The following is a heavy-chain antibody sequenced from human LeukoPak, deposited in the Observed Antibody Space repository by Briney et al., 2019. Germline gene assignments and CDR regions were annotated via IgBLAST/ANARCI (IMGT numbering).Heavy chain of an antibody. V-gene: IGHV3-48*01. CDR1: GFTFSRYS. D-gene: IGHD6-13*01. Sequence: GGSLRLSCAASGFTFSRYSMTWVRQAPGKGLEWISFISSSRSTTYYADSVKGRCTISRDNGKNSMYLQMYSLRAEDTAVYFCARDSGGGLYSSSCWFDPWGQGTLVTVSS. CDR2: ISSSRSTT. CDR3: ARDSGGGLYSSSCWFDP. J-gene: IGHJ5*02.